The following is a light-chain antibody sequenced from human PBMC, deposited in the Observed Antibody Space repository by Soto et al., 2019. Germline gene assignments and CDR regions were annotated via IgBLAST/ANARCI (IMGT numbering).Light chain of an antibody. V-gene: IGLV1-47*01. CDR1: SSNIGSNY. CDR3: AAWDDSLRV. J-gene: IGLJ2*01. Sequence: VLTQPPSASGTPGQRVTISCSGSSSNIGSNYVYWYQQLPGTAPKLLIYRNNQRPSGVPDRFSGSKSGTSASLAISGLRSEDEADYYCAAWDDSLRVFGGGTKLTVL. CDR2: RNN.